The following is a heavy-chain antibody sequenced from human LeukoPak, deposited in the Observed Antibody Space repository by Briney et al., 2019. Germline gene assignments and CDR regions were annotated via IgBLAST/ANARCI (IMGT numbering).Heavy chain of an antibody. CDR1: GVSISSYY. D-gene: IGHD3-10*01. CDR3: ARDYYGSVKYGMDV. J-gene: IGHJ6*02. CDR2: IYYSGST. V-gene: IGHV4-59*01. Sequence: SETLSLTCTVSGVSISSYYWSWIRQPPGKGLEWIGYIYYSGSTNYNPSLKSRVTISVDTSKNQFSLKLSSVTAADTAVYYCARDYYGSVKYGMDVWGQGTTVTVSS.